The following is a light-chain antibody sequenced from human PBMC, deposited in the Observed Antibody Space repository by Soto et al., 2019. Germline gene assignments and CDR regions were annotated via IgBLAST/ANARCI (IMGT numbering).Light chain of an antibody. Sequence: GDRVTITCRASQSISSWLAWYQQKPGKDPKFLIYDASNLESGVPSRFSGSGSGTEFTLTISSLQPEDFATYYCQQYSSYWTVGQGNKVDIK. V-gene: IGKV1-5*01. CDR2: DAS. CDR3: QQYSSYWT. CDR1: QSISSW. J-gene: IGKJ1*01.